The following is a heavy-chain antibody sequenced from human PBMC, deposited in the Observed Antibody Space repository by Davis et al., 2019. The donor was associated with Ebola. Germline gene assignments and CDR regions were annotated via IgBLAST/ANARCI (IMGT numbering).Heavy chain of an antibody. V-gene: IGHV3-9*01. CDR1: GFTFGDYA. J-gene: IGHJ4*02. D-gene: IGHD2-15*01. CDR3: AKAGGGGWHSIPFDY. Sequence: PGGSLRLSCAASGFTFGDYAMHWVRQAPGKGLEWVSGISWNSGTIGYADSVKGRFTISRYNAKNSLYLQMNSLRAEDTALYYCAKAGGGGWHSIPFDYWGQGTLVTVSS. CDR2: ISWNSGTI.